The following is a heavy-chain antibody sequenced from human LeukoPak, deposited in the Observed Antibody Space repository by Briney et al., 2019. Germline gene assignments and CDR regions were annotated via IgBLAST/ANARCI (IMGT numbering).Heavy chain of an antibody. Sequence: GGSLRLSCAASGFTFSSYGMHWVRQAPGKGLEWVAVIWYDGSNKYYADSVKGRFTISRDNSKNTLYLRMNSLRAEDTAVYYCAREQSDSSGYYYAENFQHWGQGTLVTVSS. D-gene: IGHD3-22*01. V-gene: IGHV3-33*01. J-gene: IGHJ1*01. CDR2: IWYDGSNK. CDR3: AREQSDSSGYYYAENFQH. CDR1: GFTFSSYG.